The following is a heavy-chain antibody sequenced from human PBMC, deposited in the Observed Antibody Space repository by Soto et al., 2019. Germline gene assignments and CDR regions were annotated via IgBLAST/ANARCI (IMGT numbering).Heavy chain of an antibody. V-gene: IGHV1-8*01. Sequence: ASVKVSCKASGYTFTSYDINWVRQATGQGLAWMGWINPNSGNTGYAQKFQGRVTMTRNTSISTAYMELSSLRSEDTAVYYCARATWSGGSCYGGWGQGTLVTVSS. CDR1: GYTFTSYD. D-gene: IGHD2-15*01. J-gene: IGHJ4*02. CDR2: INPNSGNT. CDR3: ARATWSGGSCYGG.